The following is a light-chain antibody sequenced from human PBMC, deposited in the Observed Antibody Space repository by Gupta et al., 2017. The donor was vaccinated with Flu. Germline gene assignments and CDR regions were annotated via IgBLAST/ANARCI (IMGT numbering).Light chain of an antibody. J-gene: IGLJ1*01. CDR3: CSYAGSYV. Sequence: QSALTQPRSVSGSPGQSVTIPCTGTSSDVGGYNYVSWYQQHPGKAPKLMIYDVSKRPSGVPDRFFGSKSGNTASLTTSGLQAEDEADYYCCSYAGSYVFGTGTKVTVL. V-gene: IGLV2-11*01. CDR2: DVS. CDR1: SSDVGGYNY.